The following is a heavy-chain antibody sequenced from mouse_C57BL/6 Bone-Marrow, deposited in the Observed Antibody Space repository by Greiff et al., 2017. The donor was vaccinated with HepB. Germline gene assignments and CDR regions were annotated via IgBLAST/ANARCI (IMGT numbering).Heavy chain of an antibody. J-gene: IGHJ1*03. CDR3: ARKLYWYFDV. D-gene: IGHD1-1*01. Sequence: EVKLMESGGDLVKPGGSLKLSCAASGFTFSSYGMSWVRQTPDKRLEWVATISSGGSYTYYPDSVKGRFTISRDNAKNTLYLQMSSLKSEDTAMYYCARKLYWYFDVWGTGTTVTVSS. V-gene: IGHV5-6*01. CDR2: ISSGGSYT. CDR1: GFTFSSYG.